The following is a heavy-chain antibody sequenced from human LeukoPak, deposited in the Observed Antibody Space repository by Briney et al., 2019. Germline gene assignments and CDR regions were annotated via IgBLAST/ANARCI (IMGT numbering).Heavy chain of an antibody. CDR1: GFTFSNAW. CDR3: TTESLYYYGSVD. D-gene: IGHD3-10*01. V-gene: IGHV3-15*01. CDR2: IKSKTDGGTT. Sequence: KTGGSLRLSCAASGFTFSNAWMSWVRQAPGKGLEWVGRIKSKTDGGTTDYAAPVKGRFTISRDDSKNTLYLQMNSLKTEDTAVYYCTTESLYYYGSVDWGQGTMVTVSS. J-gene: IGHJ3*01.